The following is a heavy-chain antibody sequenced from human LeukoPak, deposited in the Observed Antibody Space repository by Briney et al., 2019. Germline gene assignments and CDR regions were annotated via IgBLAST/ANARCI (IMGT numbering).Heavy chain of an antibody. J-gene: IGHJ2*01. CDR2: ISGSGGAS. CDR1: GFTFTRYA. CDR3: AKGRGAAYQWYVDL. Sequence: PGGSLRLSCEASGFTFTRYAMNWVRQAPGKGLEWISAISGSGGASYYADSVKGRFTVSRDNPKNTSYLQLNSLRAEDTATYYCAKGRGAAYQWYVDLWGRGTLVTVAT. D-gene: IGHD6-25*01. V-gene: IGHV3-23*01.